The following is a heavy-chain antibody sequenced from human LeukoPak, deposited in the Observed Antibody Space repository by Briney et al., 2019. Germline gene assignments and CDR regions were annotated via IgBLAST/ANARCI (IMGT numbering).Heavy chain of an antibody. J-gene: IGHJ5*02. CDR2: INPNSGGT. CDR1: GYTFTGYY. V-gene: IGHV1-2*02. D-gene: IGHD3-22*01. CDR3: ARQSLASSESDGYNWFDP. Sequence: GASVKVSCEASGYTFTGYYMHWVRQAPGQGLEWMGWINPNSGGTNYAQKFQGRVTMTRDTSISTAYMELSRLRSDDTAVYYCARQSLASSESDGYNWFDPWGQGTLVIVSS.